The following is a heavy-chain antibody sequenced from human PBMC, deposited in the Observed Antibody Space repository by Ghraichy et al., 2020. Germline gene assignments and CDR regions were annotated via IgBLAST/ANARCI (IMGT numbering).Heavy chain of an antibody. Sequence: SGPTLVKPTQTLTLTCTFSGFSLSTSGVGVGWIRQPPGKALEWLALIYWDDDKRYRSSLKNRFTVTKDTSKNQVVLTMTNMDPVDTATYYCAHVSGYDWVKSDTAFDYWGQGTLVTVSS. D-gene: IGHD5-12*01. CDR2: IYWDDDK. J-gene: IGHJ4*02. CDR3: AHVSGYDWVKSDTAFDY. CDR1: GFSLSTSGVG. V-gene: IGHV2-5*02.